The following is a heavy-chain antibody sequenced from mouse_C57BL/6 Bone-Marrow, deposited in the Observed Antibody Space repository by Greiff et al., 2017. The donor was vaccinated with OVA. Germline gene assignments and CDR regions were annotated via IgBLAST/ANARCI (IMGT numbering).Heavy chain of an antibody. V-gene: IGHV2-2*01. CDR1: GFSLTSYG. CDR2: IWSGGST. CDR3: ATFLAY. Sequence: QVQLKESGPGLVQPSQSLSITCTVSGFSLTSYGVHWVRQSPGKGLEWLGVIWSGGSTDYNAAFISRLSISKDNSKSQVFFKMNSLQADDTAIYYCATFLAYWGQGTLVTVSA. J-gene: IGHJ3*01.